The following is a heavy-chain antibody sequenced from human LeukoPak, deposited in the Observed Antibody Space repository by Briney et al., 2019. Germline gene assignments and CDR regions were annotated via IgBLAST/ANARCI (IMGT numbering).Heavy chain of an antibody. Sequence: GGSLRLSCAASGVIFPSYWMSWVRQAPGKGLEWVANIKQDGSEKYYVDSVKGRFTISRDNAKNSVYLQMNSLRAEDTAVYYCARRHLFGFLDSWGQGALVTVSS. J-gene: IGHJ4*02. V-gene: IGHV3-7*04. CDR1: GVIFPSYW. CDR3: ARRHLFGFLDS. CDR2: IKQDGSEK. D-gene: IGHD3-10*01.